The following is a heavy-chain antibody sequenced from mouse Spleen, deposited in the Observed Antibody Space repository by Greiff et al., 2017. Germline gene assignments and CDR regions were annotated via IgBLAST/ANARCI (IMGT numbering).Heavy chain of an antibody. CDR1: GFNIKDDY. CDR2: IDPENGDT. J-gene: IGHJ4*01. V-gene: IGHV14-4*01. CDR3: TRGSYYAMDY. Sequence: EVQGVESGAELVRPGASVKLSCTASGFNIKDDYMHWVKQRPEQGLEWIGWIDPENGDTEYASKFQGKATITADTSSNTAYLQLSSLTSEDTAVYYCTRGSYYAMDYWGQGTSVTVSS.